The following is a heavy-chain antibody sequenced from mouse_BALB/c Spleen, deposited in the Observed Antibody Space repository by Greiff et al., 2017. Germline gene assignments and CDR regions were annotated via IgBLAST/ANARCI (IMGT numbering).Heavy chain of an antibody. J-gene: IGHJ4*01. CDR1: GFSLTSYD. Sequence: QVQLKQSGPGLVAPSQSLSITCTVSGFSLTSYDISWIRQPPGKGLEWLGVIWTGGGTNYNSAFMSRLSISKDNSKSQVFLKMNSLQTDDTAIYYCVRVGSTMITTSPYYAMDYWGQGTSVTVSS. CDR3: VRVGSTMITTSPYYAMDY. CDR2: IWTGGGT. V-gene: IGHV2-9-2*01. D-gene: IGHD2-4*01.